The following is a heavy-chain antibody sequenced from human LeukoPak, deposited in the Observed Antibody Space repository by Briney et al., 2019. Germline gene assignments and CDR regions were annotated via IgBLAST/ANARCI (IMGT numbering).Heavy chain of an antibody. CDR3: ARAATTMIVASDY. Sequence: GGSLRLSCAASGFTFSDHGMHWVRQAPGEGLEWVSYISGSRSTIYYADSVKGRFTISRENAKNSLYLQMNSLRAEDTAMYYCARAATTMIVASDYWGQGTLVTVSS. CDR1: GFTFSDHG. V-gene: IGHV3-48*01. CDR2: ISGSRSTI. J-gene: IGHJ4*02. D-gene: IGHD3-22*01.